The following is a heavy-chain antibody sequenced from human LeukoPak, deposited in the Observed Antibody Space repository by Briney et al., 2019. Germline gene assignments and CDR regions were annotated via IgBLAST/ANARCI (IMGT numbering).Heavy chain of an antibody. CDR2: IYYSGST. D-gene: IGHD3-16*01. CDR1: GGSISSYY. V-gene: IGHV4-59*08. J-gene: IGHJ3*02. CDR3: ARNDGDI. Sequence: TSETLSLTCTVSGGSISSYYWSWIRQPPGKRLEWIGYIYYSGSTSYNPSLKSRVTIAVDRSKNQFSLKLSSVTAADTAVYYCARNDGDIWGQGTMVTVSS.